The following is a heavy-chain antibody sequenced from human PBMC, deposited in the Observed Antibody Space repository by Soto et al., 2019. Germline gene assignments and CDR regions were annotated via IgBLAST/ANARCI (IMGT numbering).Heavy chain of an antibody. D-gene: IGHD3-3*01. Sequence: SETLSLTCTVSGGSVSSGSYYWSWIRQPPGKGLEWIGYIYYSGSTNYNPSLKSRVTIPVDTSKNQFSLKLSSVTAADTAVYYCARDRDYDFWSGYYHWGQGTLVTVSS. V-gene: IGHV4-61*01. CDR3: ARDRDYDFWSGYYH. CDR2: IYYSGST. CDR1: GGSVSSGSYY. J-gene: IGHJ5*02.